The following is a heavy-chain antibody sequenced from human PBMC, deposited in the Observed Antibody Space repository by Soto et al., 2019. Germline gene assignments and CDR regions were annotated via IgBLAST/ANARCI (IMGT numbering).Heavy chain of an antibody. CDR3: ARRLGKANYGMDV. Sequence: GESLKISCQGSGYSFTSYWNSWVRQMPGKGLEWMGRIDPSDSYISYSPSFQGHVTISIDKSNTTAYLQWSTLKASDTAVYFCARRLGKANYGMDVWGQGTTVTVSS. V-gene: IGHV5-10-1*01. CDR1: GYSFTSYW. J-gene: IGHJ6*02. D-gene: IGHD1-26*01. CDR2: IDPSDSYI.